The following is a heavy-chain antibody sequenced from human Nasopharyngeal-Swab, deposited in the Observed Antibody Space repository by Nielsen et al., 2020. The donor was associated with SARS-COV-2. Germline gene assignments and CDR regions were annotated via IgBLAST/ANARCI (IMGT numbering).Heavy chain of an antibody. CDR1: RFTFSSYA. D-gene: IGHD2-21*01. Sequence: GGSLRLSCAASRFTFSSYAMSWVRQAPGKGLEWVSAISGSGGRTYYGDSVKCRLTISRDNSKNTLYLQMNSLRADDTAVYYCASRSLLSGGAFDYWGQGTLVIVSS. CDR2: ISGSGGRT. V-gene: IGHV3-23*01. J-gene: IGHJ4*02. CDR3: ASRSLLSGGAFDY.